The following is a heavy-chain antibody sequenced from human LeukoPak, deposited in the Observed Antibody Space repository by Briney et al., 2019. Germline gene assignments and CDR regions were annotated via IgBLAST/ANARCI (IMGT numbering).Heavy chain of an antibody. Sequence: PGGSLRLSCVASGFTVSSNYMSWVRQAPGKGLEWVSVIYSGGTTCYADSVKGRFTISRDNSKNTLYLQMNSLRAEDTAVYYCARSTPPIGRSTYYFDYWGQGTLVTVSS. CDR1: GFTVSSNY. D-gene: IGHD1-1*01. V-gene: IGHV3-53*01. CDR3: ARSTPPIGRSTYYFDY. J-gene: IGHJ4*02. CDR2: IYSGGTT.